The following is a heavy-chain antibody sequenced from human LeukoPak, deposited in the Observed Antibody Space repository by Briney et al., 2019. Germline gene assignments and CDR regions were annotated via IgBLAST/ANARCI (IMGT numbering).Heavy chain of an antibody. CDR3: ARDGSSGWSNNWFDP. Sequence: SQTLLLTCAISGDSVSSNSAAWNWIRQSPSRGLEWLGRTYYRSKWYADYAVSVKGRITINPDTSKNQVSLQLNSVTPEDTAMYYCARDGSSGWSNNWFDPWGQGTLVTVSS. J-gene: IGHJ5*02. V-gene: IGHV6-1*01. D-gene: IGHD6-19*01. CDR2: TYYRSKWYA. CDR1: GDSVSSNSAA.